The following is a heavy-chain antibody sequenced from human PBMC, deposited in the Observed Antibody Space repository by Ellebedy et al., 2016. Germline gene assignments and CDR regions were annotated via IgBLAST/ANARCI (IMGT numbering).Heavy chain of an antibody. V-gene: IGHV3-23*01. J-gene: IGHJ4*02. CDR2: LKSGETS. CDR1: GLASRAYA. D-gene: IGHD2-2*01. Sequence: GESLKISXAVSGLASRAYAMHCVRQATGKGLEWVSSLKSGETSYYADSVKGRFTISRDISKNTLYLQMDSLKVEDTATYYCVIPGRNPAATEDFGSWGQGTLVTVSS. CDR3: VIPGRNPAATEDFGS.